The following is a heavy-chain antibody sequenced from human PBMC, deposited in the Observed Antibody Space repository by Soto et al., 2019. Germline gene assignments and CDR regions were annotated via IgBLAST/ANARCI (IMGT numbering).Heavy chain of an antibody. CDR3: ARDRLYYYGSGTDAFAI. CDR2: IWYDGSNK. CDR1: GFTFSSYG. Sequence: QVQLVESGGGVVQPGRSLRLSCAASGFTFSSYGMHWVRQAPGKGLEWVAVIWYDGSNKYYADSVKGRFTISRDNSKNTLYLQMNSLRAKDTAVYYCARDRLYYYGSGTDAFAIWGQGTMVTVSS. V-gene: IGHV3-33*01. D-gene: IGHD3-10*01. J-gene: IGHJ3*02.